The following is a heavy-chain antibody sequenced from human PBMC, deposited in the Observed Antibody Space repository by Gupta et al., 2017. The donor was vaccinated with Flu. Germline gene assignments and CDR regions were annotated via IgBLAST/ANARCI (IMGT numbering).Heavy chain of an antibody. D-gene: IGHD3-3*01. CDR1: GYTFRAYF. CDR2: INPDSGGM. J-gene: IGHJ4*02. Sequence: QVPLVPSRAEVKKPGASVKVHCKAYGYTFRAYFIHWVRQAPGHGPDWMGWINPDSGGMNYAQKFQDRVTMTRDTSISTAYMELGRLTSDDTAIYYCARDRADLLHVEWPRSPDYWGQGTLVTVS. CDR3: ARDRADLLHVEWPRSPDY. V-gene: IGHV1-2*02.